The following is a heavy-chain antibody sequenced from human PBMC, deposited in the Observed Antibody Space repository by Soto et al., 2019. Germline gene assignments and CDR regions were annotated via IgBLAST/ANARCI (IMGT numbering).Heavy chain of an antibody. CDR3: AKDLWSGYSGYEGDHSESPGGMDV. V-gene: IGHV3-30*18. J-gene: IGHJ6*02. CDR1: GFTFSSYG. Sequence: GGSLRLSCAASGFTFSSYGMHWVRQAPGKGLEWVAVISYDGSNKYYADSVKGRFTISRDNSKNTLYLQMNSLRAEDTAVYYCAKDLWSGYSGYEGDHSESPGGMDVWGQGTTVTVSS. CDR2: ISYDGSNK. D-gene: IGHD5-12*01.